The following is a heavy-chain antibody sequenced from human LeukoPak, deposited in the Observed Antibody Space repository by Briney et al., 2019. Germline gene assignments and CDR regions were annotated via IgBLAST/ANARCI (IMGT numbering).Heavy chain of an antibody. CDR3: AKDTSSRFPY. Sequence: PGGSLRLSCAASGFTFSTYWMHWVRHAPGKGLGWVSRINSDGSSTTYADSVKGRFTISRDNAKNTLYLQMNSLRAEDTAVYYCAKDTSSRFPYWGQGALVTVSS. V-gene: IGHV3-74*01. D-gene: IGHD2-21*01. CDR1: GFTFSTYW. CDR2: INSDGSST. J-gene: IGHJ4*02.